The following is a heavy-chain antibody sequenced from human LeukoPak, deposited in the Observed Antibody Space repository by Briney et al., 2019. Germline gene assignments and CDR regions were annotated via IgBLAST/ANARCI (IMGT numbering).Heavy chain of an antibody. CDR1: GFTFSSYA. D-gene: IGHD6-13*01. CDR2: ISGSGGST. CDR3: AKGVAAGPGAFDI. J-gene: IGHJ3*02. Sequence: PGGSLRLSCAASGFTFSSYAMSWVRQAPGKGLEWVPAISGSGGSTYYADSVKGRFTISRDNSKNTLYLQMNSLRAEDTAVYYCAKGVAAGPGAFDIWGQGTMVTVSS. V-gene: IGHV3-23*01.